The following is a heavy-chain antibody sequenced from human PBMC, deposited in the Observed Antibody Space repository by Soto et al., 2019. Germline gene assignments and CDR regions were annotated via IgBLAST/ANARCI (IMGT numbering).Heavy chain of an antibody. CDR2: IYYTGDT. CDR3: ARYARIPDY. D-gene: IGHD2-2*01. CDR1: GASSTSYY. V-gene: IGHV4-59*01. Sequence: QVELQESGPGLEKPSETLSLTCNVSGASSTSYYCSWIRQPPGQGLESLGYIYYTGDTNSNPALNGRLTISMDTSKNQFSLKLSSVTAADTAMYYCARYARIPDYWGQGTLVTVSS. J-gene: IGHJ4*02.